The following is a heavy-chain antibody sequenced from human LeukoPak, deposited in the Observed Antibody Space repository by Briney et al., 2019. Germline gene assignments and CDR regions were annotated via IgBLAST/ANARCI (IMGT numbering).Heavy chain of an antibody. V-gene: IGHV3-30*02. Sequence: GGSLRLSCAASGFTFSSYGMHWVRQAPGKGLEWVAVIWYDGSNKYFADSVKGRFTISRDNSKNTLYLQMNSLRAEDTAVYYCAKDYDSSGWAAFDIWGQGTMVTVSS. D-gene: IGHD3-22*01. J-gene: IGHJ3*02. CDR3: AKDYDSSGWAAFDI. CDR2: IWYDGSNK. CDR1: GFTFSSYG.